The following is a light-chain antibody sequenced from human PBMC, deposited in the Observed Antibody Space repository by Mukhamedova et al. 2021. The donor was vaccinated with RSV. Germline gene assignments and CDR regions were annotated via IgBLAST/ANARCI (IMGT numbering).Light chain of an antibody. CDR3: QQYYSTPLT. Sequence: ATINCKSSQSVLYSSNNKNYLAWYQQKPGQPPKLLIYWASTRESGVPDRFSGSGSGTDFTLTISSLQAEDMAVYYCQQYYSTPLT. J-gene: IGKJ4*01. CDR1: QSVLYSSNNKNY. CDR2: WAS. V-gene: IGKV4-1*01.